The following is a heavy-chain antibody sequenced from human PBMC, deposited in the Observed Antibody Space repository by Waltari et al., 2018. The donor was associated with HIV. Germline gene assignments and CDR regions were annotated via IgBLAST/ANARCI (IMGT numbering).Heavy chain of an antibody. Sequence: QVQLPHWAAGQVKRSETLSLTCLLAGGSFSGFYWTWVRHSPGKGLAWLGESDQRGASRFNPSLKRRITLSMDTSRSHFALKLSPVSPADTAVYYCARGPSLRAFRGNLYFNSSLDVWGQGTTVTVSS. CDR3: ARGPSLRAFRGNLYFNSSLDV. V-gene: IGHV4-34*02. D-gene: IGHD1-1*01. CDR2: SDQRGAS. CDR1: GGSFSGFY. J-gene: IGHJ6*02.